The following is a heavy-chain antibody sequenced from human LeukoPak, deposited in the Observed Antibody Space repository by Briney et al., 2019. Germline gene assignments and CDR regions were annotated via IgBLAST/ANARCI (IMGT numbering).Heavy chain of an antibody. CDR3: AGGESYYYGMDV. J-gene: IGHJ6*02. CDR2: IYYSGST. V-gene: IGHV4-30-4*01. CDR1: GASISSGDYY. Sequence: PSQTLSLTCTVSGASISSGDYYWGWIRQPPGKGLEWIGYIYYSGSTYYNPSLKSRVTISVDTSKNQFSLKLSSVTAADTAVYYCAGGESYYYGMDVWGQGTTVTVSS.